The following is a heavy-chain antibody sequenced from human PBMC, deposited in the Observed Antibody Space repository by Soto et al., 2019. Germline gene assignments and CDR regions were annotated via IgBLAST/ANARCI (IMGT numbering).Heavy chain of an antibody. Sequence: GGSLRLSCAASGFTFSSYAMSWVRQAPGKGLEWVSAISGSGGSTYYADSVKGRFTISRDNSKNTLYLQMNSLRAEDTAVYYCAKGPYYYDSSGRTNGYFDYWGQGTLVTVSS. CDR2: ISGSGGST. J-gene: IGHJ4*02. V-gene: IGHV3-23*01. CDR1: GFTFSSYA. D-gene: IGHD3-22*01. CDR3: AKGPYYYDSSGRTNGYFDY.